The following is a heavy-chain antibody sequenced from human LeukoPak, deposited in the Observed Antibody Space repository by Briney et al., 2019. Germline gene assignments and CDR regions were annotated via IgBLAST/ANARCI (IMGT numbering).Heavy chain of an antibody. CDR2: IYHSGST. CDR3: ARVAPDAAFDI. Sequence: KPSETLSLTCTVSGYSISSGYYGGWIRQPPGKGLEWIGSIYHSGSTYYNPSLKSRVTISVDTSKNQFSLKLSSVTAADTAVYYCARVAPDAAFDIWGQGTMVTVSS. J-gene: IGHJ3*02. CDR1: GYSISSGYY. V-gene: IGHV4-38-2*02. D-gene: IGHD3-3*02.